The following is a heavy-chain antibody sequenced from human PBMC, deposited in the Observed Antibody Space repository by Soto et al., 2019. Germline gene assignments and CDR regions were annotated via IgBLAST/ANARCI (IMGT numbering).Heavy chain of an antibody. CDR2: ISGSGGST. D-gene: IGHD4-17*01. V-gene: IGHV3-23*01. Sequence: EVQLLESGGGLVQPGGSLRLSCAASGFTFSSYAMSWVRQAPGKGLEWVSAISGSGGSTYYADSVKGRFTISRDNSKNTLYLQMNSLRAEDTAVYYYARDFFAARGDYGGSLYFDSWGQGTLVTVSS. CDR3: ARDFFAARGDYGGSLYFDS. CDR1: GFTFSSYA. J-gene: IGHJ4*02.